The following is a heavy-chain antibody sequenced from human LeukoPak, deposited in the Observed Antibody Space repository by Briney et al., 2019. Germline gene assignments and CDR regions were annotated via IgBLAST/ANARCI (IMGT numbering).Heavy chain of an antibody. Sequence: GASVKVSCKASGYTFTSYGISWVRRAPGQGLEWMGWICAYNGNTNYAQKLQGRVTMTTDTSTSTAYMELRSLRSDDTAVYYCARGVGATDATYPGARTLGYWGQGTLVTVSS. V-gene: IGHV1-18*01. D-gene: IGHD1-26*01. CDR1: GYTFTSYG. CDR3: ARGVGATDATYPGARTLGY. CDR2: ICAYNGNT. J-gene: IGHJ4*02.